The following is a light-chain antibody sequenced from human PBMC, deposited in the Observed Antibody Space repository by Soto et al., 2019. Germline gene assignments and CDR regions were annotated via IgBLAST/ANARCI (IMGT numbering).Light chain of an antibody. J-gene: IGLJ3*02. Sequence: QSVLTQPPSASGTPGQRVTISCSGSSSNIGGNTVNWYQHLPGTAPKLLIYTNNQRPSGVPDRFSGSKSGTSASLAISGLQSEDETDYYCAAWDDSLNGRVFGGGTKVTVL. V-gene: IGLV1-44*01. CDR2: TNN. CDR1: SSNIGGNT. CDR3: AAWDDSLNGRV.